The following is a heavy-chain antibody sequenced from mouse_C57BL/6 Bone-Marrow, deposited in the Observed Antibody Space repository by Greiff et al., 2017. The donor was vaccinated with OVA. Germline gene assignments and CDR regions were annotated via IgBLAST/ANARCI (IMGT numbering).Heavy chain of an antibody. J-gene: IGHJ3*01. CDR2: IWTGGGT. V-gene: IGHV2-9-1*01. CDR3: ARNNWDVAWFAY. CDR1: GFSLTSYA. Sequence: VQLQQSGPGLVAPSQSLSITCTVSGFSLTSYAISWVRQPPGKGLEWLGVIWTGGGTNYNSALKSRLSISKDNSKSQVFLKMTSLQTADTARYYCARNNWDVAWFAYWGQGTLVTVSA. D-gene: IGHD4-1*01.